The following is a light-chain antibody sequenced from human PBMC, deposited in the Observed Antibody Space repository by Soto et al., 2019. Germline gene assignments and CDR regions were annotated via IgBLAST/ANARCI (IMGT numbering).Light chain of an antibody. Sequence: DIVMTQSPDSLAVSLGERATINCKSSQSVLYSSNNKDYLAWYQQKPGQPPKLLIYWASTRESGVPDRFSGGGSGTAFTLAVKGLQAEDVAVYCCQQCDRVPFTFGQGTKLEIK. CDR3: QQCDRVPFT. J-gene: IGKJ2*01. CDR1: QSVLYSSNNKDY. CDR2: WAS. V-gene: IGKV4-1*01.